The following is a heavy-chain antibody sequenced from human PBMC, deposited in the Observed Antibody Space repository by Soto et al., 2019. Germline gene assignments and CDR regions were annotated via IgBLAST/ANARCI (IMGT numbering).Heavy chain of an antibody. D-gene: IGHD3-3*01. J-gene: IGHJ5*02. Sequence: PSETLSLTCTVSGGSISSDYWSWIRPPPGKGLEWIGYIYYSGSTNYNPSLKSRVTISVDTSKNQFSLKLSSVTAADTAVYYCARGNSKYYDFWSGPRWFDPWGQGTLVTVSS. CDR2: IYYSGST. V-gene: IGHV4-59*01. CDR1: GGSISSDY. CDR3: ARGNSKYYDFWSGPRWFDP.